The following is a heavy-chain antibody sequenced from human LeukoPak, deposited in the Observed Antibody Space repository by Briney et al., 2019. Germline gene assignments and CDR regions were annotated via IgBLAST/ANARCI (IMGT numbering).Heavy chain of an antibody. Sequence: GGSLRLSCAASGFTFSSYSMNWVRQAPGKGLEWVSYISSSSSTIYYADSVKGRFTISRGNAKNSMYMQMNSLRAEDTAVYYCARVGAVAGPQHIDYWGQGTLVTVSS. V-gene: IGHV3-48*01. CDR1: GFTFSSYS. J-gene: IGHJ4*02. D-gene: IGHD6-19*01. CDR2: ISSSSSTI. CDR3: ARVGAVAGPQHIDY.